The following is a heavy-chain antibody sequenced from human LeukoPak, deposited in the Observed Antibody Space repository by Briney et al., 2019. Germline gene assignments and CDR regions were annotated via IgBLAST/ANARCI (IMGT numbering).Heavy chain of an antibody. Sequence: GGSLRLSCAASGLTFSNYAMSWFRQAPGKGLEWVSGITSGFTPHYADSVKGRFTISRDNSKNTFHLQMDSLRAEDTAVYYCAKDYSDSRVGDVFLEYWGQGTLVTVSS. D-gene: IGHD1-26*01. CDR3: AKDYSDSRVGDVFLEY. CDR2: ITSGFTP. CDR1: GLTFSNYA. V-gene: IGHV3-23*01. J-gene: IGHJ4*02.